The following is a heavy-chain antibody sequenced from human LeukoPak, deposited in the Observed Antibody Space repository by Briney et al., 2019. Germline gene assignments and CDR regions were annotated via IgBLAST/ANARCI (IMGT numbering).Heavy chain of an antibody. J-gene: IGHJ4*02. V-gene: IGHV3-23*01. Sequence: TGGSLRLSCAASGFTFYNYAMSWVRQAPGKGPEWVSAITGSGTDTFHADSVKGRFTISRDNSESTLYLQMNSLRAEDTATYYCAKGSSSSRPYYFDYWGQGTLVTVSS. CDR2: ITGSGTDT. CDR1: GFTFYNYA. D-gene: IGHD6-6*01. CDR3: AKGSSSSRPYYFDY.